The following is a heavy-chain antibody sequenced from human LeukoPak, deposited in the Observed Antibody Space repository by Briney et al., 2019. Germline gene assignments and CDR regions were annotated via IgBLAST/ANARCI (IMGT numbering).Heavy chain of an antibody. CDR1: GYTFTGYY. CDR3: ARDSRGSPTELDY. J-gene: IGHJ4*02. V-gene: IGHV1-2*06. Sequence: SVKVSCKASGYTFTGYYMHWVRQAPGQGLEWMGRINPNSGGTNYAQKFQGRVTMTRDTSISTAYMELSRLRSDDTAVYYCARDSRGSPTELDYWGQGTLVTVSS. CDR2: INPNSGGT. D-gene: IGHD3-16*01.